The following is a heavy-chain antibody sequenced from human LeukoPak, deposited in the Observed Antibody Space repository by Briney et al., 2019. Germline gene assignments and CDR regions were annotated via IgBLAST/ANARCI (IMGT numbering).Heavy chain of an antibody. V-gene: IGHV3-66*01. CDR1: GFTVSSNY. J-gene: IGHJ4*02. CDR2: IYSGGST. CDR3: ARDDSTGYDPYYFDY. D-gene: IGHD3-22*01. Sequence: TGGSLRLSCAASGFTVSSNYMSWVRQAPGKGLEWVSVIYSGGSTYYADSVKGRFTISRDNAKNSLYLQMNSLRAEDTAVYYCARDDSTGYDPYYFDYWGQGSLVTVSS.